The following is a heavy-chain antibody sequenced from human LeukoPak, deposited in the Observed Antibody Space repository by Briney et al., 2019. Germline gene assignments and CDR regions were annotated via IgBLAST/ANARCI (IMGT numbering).Heavy chain of an antibody. CDR1: GGSFSGYY. CDR2: INHSGST. V-gene: IGHV4-34*01. Sequence: SETLSLTCAVYGGSFSGYYWSWIRQPPGKGLEWIGEINHSGSTNYNPSLKSRVTISVDTSKNQFSLKLSSVTAADTAVYYCARRYSSSWSGFDPWGQGTLVTVSS. CDR3: ARRYSSSWSGFDP. J-gene: IGHJ5*02. D-gene: IGHD6-6*01.